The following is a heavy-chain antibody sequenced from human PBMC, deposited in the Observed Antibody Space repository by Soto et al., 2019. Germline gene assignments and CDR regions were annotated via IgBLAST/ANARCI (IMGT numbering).Heavy chain of an antibody. CDR1: GFTFSSYW. CDR2: INSDGSST. J-gene: IGHJ4*02. D-gene: IGHD3-10*01. CDR3: ARYNVDRSGTYALNY. V-gene: IGHV3-74*01. Sequence: EVQLVESGGGLVQPGGSLRLSCAASGFTFSSYWMHWVRQAPGKGLVWVSRINSDGSSTSYADSVKGRFTISRDNAKNTLYLQMNRRRAEETPVYCRARYNVDRSGTYALNYCGQATLVTLSS.